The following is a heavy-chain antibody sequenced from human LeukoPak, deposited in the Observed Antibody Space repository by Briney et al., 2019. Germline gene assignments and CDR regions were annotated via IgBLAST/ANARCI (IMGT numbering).Heavy chain of an antibody. V-gene: IGHV3-48*03. CDR2: ISSSGSTI. J-gene: IGHJ4*02. D-gene: IGHD3-10*01. CDR1: GFTFSSYE. Sequence: PGGSLRLSCAASGFTFSSYEMNWVRQAPGKGLEWVSYISSSGSTIYYADSVKGRFTISRDNSKNTLYLQMNSLRAEDTAVYYCAKGLLWFGELLSLPDFDYWGQGTLVTVPS. CDR3: AKGLLWFGELLSLPDFDY.